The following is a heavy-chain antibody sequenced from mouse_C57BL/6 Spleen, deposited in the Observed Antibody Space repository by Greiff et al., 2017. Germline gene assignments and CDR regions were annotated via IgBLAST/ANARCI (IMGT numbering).Heavy chain of an antibody. V-gene: IGHV1-64*01. CDR2: IHPNSGST. CDR1: GYTFTSYW. J-gene: IGHJ1*03. D-gene: IGHD2-4*01. Sequence: QVQLQQPGAELVKPGASVKLSCKASGYTFTSYWMHWVKQRPGQGLEWIGMIHPNSGSTNYNEKFKSKATLTVDKSSSTAYMQLSSLTSEDSAVYYCARSGDYGKEYWYFDVWGTGTTVTVSS. CDR3: ARSGDYGKEYWYFDV.